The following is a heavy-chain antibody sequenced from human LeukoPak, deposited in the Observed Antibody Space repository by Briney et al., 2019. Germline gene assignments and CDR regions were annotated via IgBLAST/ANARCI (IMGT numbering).Heavy chain of an antibody. CDR3: AREVISTPSYFDY. D-gene: IGHD2-2*01. J-gene: IGHJ4*02. V-gene: IGHV3-53*01. CDR1: GFTVSSSF. CDR2: IHRDDKT. Sequence: GGSLRLSCAASGFTVSSSFIYWVRRAPGKGLEWVSFIHRDDKTYYADSVKGRFTMSRDSSKNALYLQMNSLGADDTAVYYCAREVISTPSYFDYWGQGILVTVSS.